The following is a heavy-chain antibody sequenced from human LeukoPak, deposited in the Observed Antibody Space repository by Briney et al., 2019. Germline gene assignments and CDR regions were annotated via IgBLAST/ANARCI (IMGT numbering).Heavy chain of an antibody. J-gene: IGHJ4*02. D-gene: IGHD2-21*02. V-gene: IGHV4-59*01. CDR1: VASISSYY. CDR3: ARVAVSAREYFDY. CDR2: IYYNRNT. Sequence: PSETLSLTCTVPVASISSYYWCTIWQSPREGVGWVGYIYYNRNTNYNPSLKCRVTISVDSSKNQFSLRLSSVTAADTAVYYCARVAVSAREYFDYWGQGTLVTVSS.